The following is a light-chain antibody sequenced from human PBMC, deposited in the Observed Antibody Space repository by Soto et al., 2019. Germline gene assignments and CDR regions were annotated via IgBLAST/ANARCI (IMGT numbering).Light chain of an antibody. CDR2: DVS. Sequence: QSVLTQPRSVSGSPGQSVTISCTGTSSDVGTYNYVSWYQQHPGKAPKLMIYDVSKRPSGVPDRFSGSKSGNTASLTISGLQAEDEADYYCCSYAGSNVIFGGGTKVTVL. J-gene: IGLJ2*01. CDR3: CSYAGSNVI. CDR1: SSDVGTYNY. V-gene: IGLV2-11*01.